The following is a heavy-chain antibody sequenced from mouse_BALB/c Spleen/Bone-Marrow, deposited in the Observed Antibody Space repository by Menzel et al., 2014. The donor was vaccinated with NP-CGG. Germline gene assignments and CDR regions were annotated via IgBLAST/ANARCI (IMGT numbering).Heavy chain of an antibody. J-gene: IGHJ2*01. Sequence: VQLQQSGAELVKPGASVKLSCTASGFNIKDTYMHWVKRRPEQGLEWIGRIDPANGNTKYDPKSQGKATITADTSSNTAYLQLSSLTSEDTAVYYCASYVYGYYFDYWGQGTTLTVSS. D-gene: IGHD2-2*01. CDR1: GFNIKDTY. CDR2: IDPANGNT. CDR3: ASYVYGYYFDY. V-gene: IGHV14-3*02.